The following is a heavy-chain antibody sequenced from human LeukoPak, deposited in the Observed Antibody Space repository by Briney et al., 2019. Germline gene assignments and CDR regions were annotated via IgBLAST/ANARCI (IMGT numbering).Heavy chain of an antibody. CDR2: IYHSGST. V-gene: IGHV4-38-2*01. D-gene: IGHD3-3*01. J-gene: IGHJ4*02. CDR1: GYSISSGYY. CDR3: ARQGGGRITIFGVVIPFDY. Sequence: PSETLSLTCAVSGYSISSGYYWGWIRQPPGKGLEWIGSIYHSGSTYYNPSLKGRVTISVDTSKNQFSLKLSSVTAADTAVYYCARQGGGRITIFGVVIPFDYWGQGTLVTVSS.